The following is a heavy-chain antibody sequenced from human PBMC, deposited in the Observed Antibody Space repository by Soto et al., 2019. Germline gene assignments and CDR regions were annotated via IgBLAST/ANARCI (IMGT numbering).Heavy chain of an antibody. CDR1: GFTFSSYG. J-gene: IGHJ3*02. Sequence: QVQLVESGGGVVQPGRSLRLSCAASGFTFSSYGMHWVRQAPGKGLEWVAFISYDGSNKYYADSVKGRFTISRDNSKNTLYLQMNSLRAEDTAVYYCAKGDWGGDCYSFDAFDIWGQGTMVTVSS. CDR2: ISYDGSNK. CDR3: AKGDWGGDCYSFDAFDI. V-gene: IGHV3-30*18. D-gene: IGHD2-21*02.